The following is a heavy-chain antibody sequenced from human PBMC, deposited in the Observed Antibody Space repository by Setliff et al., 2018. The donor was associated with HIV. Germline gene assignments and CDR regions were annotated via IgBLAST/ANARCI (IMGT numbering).Heavy chain of an antibody. D-gene: IGHD6-6*01. CDR3: ARGGGTSSPIDYHYYIDV. V-gene: IGHV4-61*09. CDR1: GGSISSGSYY. J-gene: IGHJ6*03. CDR2: IYTSGTT. Sequence: SQTLSLTCTVSGGSISSGSYYWTWIRQPAGKGLEWIGHIYTSGTTDYNPSLKSRVTISLDTSKNQFSLKLSSVTAADTAVYYCARGGGTSSPIDYHYYIDVWGKGTTVTVSS.